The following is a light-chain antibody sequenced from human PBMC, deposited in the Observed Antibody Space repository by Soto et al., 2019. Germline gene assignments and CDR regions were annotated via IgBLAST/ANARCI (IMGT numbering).Light chain of an antibody. CDR2: NTS. CDR1: QSVGSY. CDR3: QQRTNRPPIT. J-gene: IGKJ5*01. Sequence: EVLMTQSPATLSLSPGERATLSCRASQSVGSYLAWYQQKPGQAPRLLIFNTSNRATGIPARFSGSGSGTDFTLTISGLEPEDFAVYYCQQRTNRPPITFGQGTRLEIK. V-gene: IGKV3-11*01.